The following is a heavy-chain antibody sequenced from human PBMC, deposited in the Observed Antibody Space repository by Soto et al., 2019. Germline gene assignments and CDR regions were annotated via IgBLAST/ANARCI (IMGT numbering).Heavy chain of an antibody. V-gene: IGHV1-69*13. D-gene: IGHD3-22*01. CDR1: GGTFSSYA. CDR2: IIPIFGTA. J-gene: IGHJ5*02. Sequence: SVKVSCKASGGTFSSYAISWVRQAPGQGLEWMGGIIPIFGTANYAQKFQGRVTITADESTSTAYMELSSLRSEDTAVYYCARDLEDDSSGYYSDWFDPWGQGTLVTVSS. CDR3: ARDLEDDSSGYYSDWFDP.